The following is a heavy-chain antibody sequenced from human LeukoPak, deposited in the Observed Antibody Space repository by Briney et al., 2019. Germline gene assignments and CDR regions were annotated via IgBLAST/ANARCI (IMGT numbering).Heavy chain of an antibody. V-gene: IGHV4-39*07. J-gene: IGHJ4*02. Sequence: SETLSLTCTASGGSISSSSYYWGWIRQPPGKGLEWIGSIYYSGSTYYNPSLKSRVTISVDRSKNQFSLKLSSVTAADTAVYYCASYYGGNPDYWGQGTLVTVSS. CDR1: GGSISSSSYY. CDR3: ASYYGGNPDY. D-gene: IGHD4-23*01. CDR2: IYYSGST.